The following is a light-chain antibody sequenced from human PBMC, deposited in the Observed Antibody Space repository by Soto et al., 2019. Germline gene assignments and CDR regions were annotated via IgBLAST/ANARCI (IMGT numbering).Light chain of an antibody. CDR2: DAS. CDR1: QDIDNF. V-gene: IGKV1-33*01. J-gene: IGKJ5*01. Sequence: DIQLTQSPSSLSASLGDRVTITCQASQDIDNFLNWYQHKPGAAPKLLIYDASTLAPGVPSRFSGTESGADSTFTISSLQPEDIATYYCQQYHSLPITFGPGTRLEIK. CDR3: QQYHSLPIT.